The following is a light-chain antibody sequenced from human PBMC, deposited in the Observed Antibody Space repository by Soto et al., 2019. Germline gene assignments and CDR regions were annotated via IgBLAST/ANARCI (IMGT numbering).Light chain of an antibody. V-gene: IGLV2-8*01. CDR3: SSYAGSDNFV. J-gene: IGLJ1*01. Sequence: QSALTQPPSASGSPGQSVTISCTGTSSDVGGYNYVSWYQQHPGKAPKLMIYEVNKRPSRVPDRFSGSKSGNSASLTVSWLQAEDEADYYCSSYAGSDNFVFGTGTKLTVL. CDR2: EVN. CDR1: SSDVGGYNY.